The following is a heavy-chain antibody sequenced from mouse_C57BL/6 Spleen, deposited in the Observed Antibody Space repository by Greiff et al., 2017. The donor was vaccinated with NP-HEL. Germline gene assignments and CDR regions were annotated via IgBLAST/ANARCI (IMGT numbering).Heavy chain of an antibody. CDR3: AIITTVVADY. V-gene: IGHV1-50*01. Sequence: QVQLKQPGAELVKPGASVKLSCKASGYTFTSYWMQWVKQRPGQGLEWIGEIDPSDSYTNYNQKFKGKATLTVDTSSSTAYMQLSSLTSEDSAVYYCAIITTVVADYWGQGTTLTVSS. J-gene: IGHJ2*01. D-gene: IGHD1-1*01. CDR1: GYTFTSYW. CDR2: IDPSDSYT.